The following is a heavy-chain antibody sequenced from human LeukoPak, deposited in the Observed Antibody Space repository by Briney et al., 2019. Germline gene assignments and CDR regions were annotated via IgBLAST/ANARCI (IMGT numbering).Heavy chain of an antibody. Sequence: ASVKVSCKASGYSFTDYYVHWVRQAPGHGREWLGWINPNGGGTVYAQKFQGRVTMISDTSISTAYMELSRLKSDDTAVYYCARVKSILTDHESWGQGTLVIVS. D-gene: IGHD3-9*01. CDR1: GYSFTDYY. CDR3: ARVKSILTDHES. V-gene: IGHV1-2*02. J-gene: IGHJ4*02. CDR2: INPNGGGT.